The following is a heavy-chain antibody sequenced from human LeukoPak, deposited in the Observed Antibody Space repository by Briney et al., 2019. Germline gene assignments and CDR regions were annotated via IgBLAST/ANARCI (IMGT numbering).Heavy chain of an antibody. D-gene: IGHD3-10*01. J-gene: IGHJ4*02. CDR3: AKALRGVRGVIIPY. CDR1: GYTFTTYD. Sequence: ASVKVSCKAFGYTFTTYDINWVRQATGQGLEWMGWVNPSSGVTRYAQKFQGRVTMTRNTSISTAYMELSSLRSEDTAVYYCAKALRGVRGVIIPYWGQGTLVTVSS. V-gene: IGHV1-8*01. CDR2: VNPSSGVT.